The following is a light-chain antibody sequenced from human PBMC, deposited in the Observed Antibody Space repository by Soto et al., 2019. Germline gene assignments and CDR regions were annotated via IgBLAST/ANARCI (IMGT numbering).Light chain of an antibody. CDR1: QSISSY. J-gene: IGKJ2*01. V-gene: IGKV1-39*01. CDR3: QQIYSTPPETYT. Sequence: DIQMTQSPSSLSASVGDRVTITCRASQSISSYLNWYQQKPGKAPKLLIYAASSLQSGVPSRFSGSGSGTDFTLTISSLQPEDFATYCCQQIYSTPPETYTFGQGTKLEIK. CDR2: AAS.